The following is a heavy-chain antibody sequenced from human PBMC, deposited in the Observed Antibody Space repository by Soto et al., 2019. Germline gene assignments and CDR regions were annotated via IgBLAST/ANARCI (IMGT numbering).Heavy chain of an antibody. V-gene: IGHV3-30*04. CDR1: GFNFGNHN. Sequence: QVQLVESGGGVVQPGTSLTLSCAASGFNFGNHNMHWVRQAPGKGLEWMAYISYGGSNKGYRDSVQGRLSISRDNSRNNLFLQLSGLTIDDPAVFFCARERGGKQVPYNYGMDVWGQGTTVTVSS. D-gene: IGHD1-26*01. CDR3: ARERGGKQVPYNYGMDV. J-gene: IGHJ6*02. CDR2: ISYGGSNK.